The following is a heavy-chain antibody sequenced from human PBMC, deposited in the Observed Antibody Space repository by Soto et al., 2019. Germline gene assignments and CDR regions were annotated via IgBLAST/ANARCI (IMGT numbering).Heavy chain of an antibody. CDR3: AKAKYYDSSRPYYYGMDV. CDR1: GYSFTSYW. Sequence: GESLKISCKGSGYSFTSYWIGWVRQMPGKGLEWMGIIYPGDSDTRYSPSFQGQVTISADKSISTAYLQWSSLKASDTAMYYCAKAKYYDSSRPYYYGMDVWGQGTTVTVSS. D-gene: IGHD3-22*01. V-gene: IGHV5-51*01. J-gene: IGHJ6*02. CDR2: IYPGDSDT.